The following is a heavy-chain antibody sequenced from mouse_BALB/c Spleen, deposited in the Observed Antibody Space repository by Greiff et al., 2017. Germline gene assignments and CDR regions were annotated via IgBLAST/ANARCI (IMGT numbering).Heavy chain of an antibody. CDR3: ARGRTYDVRGFAY. J-gene: IGHJ3*01. CDR2: ISSGGSYT. V-gene: IGHV5-6*01. Sequence: EVHLVESGGDLVKPGGSLKLSCAASGFTFSSYGMSWVRQTPDKRLEWVATISSGGSYTYYPDSVKGRFTISRDNAKNTLYLQMSSLKSEDTAMYYCARGRTYDVRGFAYWGQGTLVTVSA. CDR1: GFTFSSYG. D-gene: IGHD2-12*01.